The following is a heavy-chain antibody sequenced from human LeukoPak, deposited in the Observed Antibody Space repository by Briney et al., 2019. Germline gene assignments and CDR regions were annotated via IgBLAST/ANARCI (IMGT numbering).Heavy chain of an antibody. CDR2: IYLGDSDT. J-gene: IGHJ4*02. CDR1: GHLFSTYW. CDR3: ARRHRSDWYFDY. V-gene: IGHV5-51*01. D-gene: IGHD6-19*01. Sequence: GESLKISFKGFGHLFSTYWIAWVRQMPGKGLEWMGIIYLGDSDTRYSPSFQGQVTISADKSINTAYLQWSSLKASDTAMYYCARRHRSDWYFDYWGQGTPVTVSS.